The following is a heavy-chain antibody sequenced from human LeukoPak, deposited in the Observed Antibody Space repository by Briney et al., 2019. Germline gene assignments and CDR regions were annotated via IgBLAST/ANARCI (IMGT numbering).Heavy chain of an antibody. D-gene: IGHD3-16*02. V-gene: IGHV4-39*07. J-gene: IGHJ4*02. Sequence: SETLSLTCTVSGGSISTSNYFWSWIRQPPGKGLEWIGEINHSGSTNYNPSLKSRVTISVDTSKNQFSLKLSSVTAADTAVYYCARLNIMTTFGGVIRGKNFDYWGQGTLVTVSS. CDR1: GGSISTSNYF. CDR3: ARLNIMTTFGGVIRGKNFDY. CDR2: INHSGST.